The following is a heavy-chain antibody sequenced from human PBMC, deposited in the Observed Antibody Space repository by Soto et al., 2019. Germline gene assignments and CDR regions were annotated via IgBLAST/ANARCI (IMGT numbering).Heavy chain of an antibody. V-gene: IGHV3-73*01. Sequence: GGSLRLSFAASGFTFSGASMHWVRQASGKGLEWVARIRSKAKSFATGYAESVKGRFTVSRDDSENTAYLQMNSLKTDDTAMYYCTTLGEWGSYSGYWGQGTLVTVSS. CDR1: GFTFSGAS. D-gene: IGHD1-26*01. CDR2: IRSKAKSFAT. J-gene: IGHJ4*02. CDR3: TTLGEWGSYSGY.